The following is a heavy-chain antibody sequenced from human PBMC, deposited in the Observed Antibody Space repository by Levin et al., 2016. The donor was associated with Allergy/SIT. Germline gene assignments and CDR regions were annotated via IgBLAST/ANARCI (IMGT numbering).Heavy chain of an antibody. CDR2: IYKSGTT. CDR1: GDSISGNRYY. Sequence: SETLSLTCNVSGDSISGNRYYWGWIRQPPGKGLEWIGSIYKSGTTYYNPSLKSRVTISVDTSKNQLSLRVRSVTATDTAVYYCARSRLLVDWFDPWGQGTLVTVSS. V-gene: IGHV4-39*01. J-gene: IGHJ5*02. CDR3: ARSRLLVDWFDP. D-gene: IGHD2-8*02.